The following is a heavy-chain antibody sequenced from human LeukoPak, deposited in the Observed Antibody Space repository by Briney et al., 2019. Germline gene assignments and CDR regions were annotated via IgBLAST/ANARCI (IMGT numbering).Heavy chain of an antibody. CDR3: ARRGGYCSGGSCELDY. Sequence: SETLSLTCTVSGGSINTYYWSWIRQPAGKGLEWIGYISYSGSTNYNPSLKSRVTISVDTSKNQFSLKLSSVTAADAAVYYCARRGGYCSGGSCELDYWGQGTLVTVSS. V-gene: IGHV4-59*08. D-gene: IGHD2-15*01. CDR2: ISYSGST. J-gene: IGHJ4*02. CDR1: GGSINTYY.